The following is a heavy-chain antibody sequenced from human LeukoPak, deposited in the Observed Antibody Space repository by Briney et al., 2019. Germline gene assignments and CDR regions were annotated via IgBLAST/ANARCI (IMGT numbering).Heavy chain of an antibody. Sequence: ASVKVSCKVSGYTLTELSMHWVRQAPGKGLEWMGGFDPEDGEIIYAQKFQGRVTMTEDTSTDTAYMELSSLRSEDTAVYYCATVILTGSYDAFDIWGQGTMVTVSS. J-gene: IGHJ3*02. V-gene: IGHV1-24*01. CDR2: FDPEDGEI. CDR3: ATVILTGSYDAFDI. D-gene: IGHD3-9*01. CDR1: GYTLTELS.